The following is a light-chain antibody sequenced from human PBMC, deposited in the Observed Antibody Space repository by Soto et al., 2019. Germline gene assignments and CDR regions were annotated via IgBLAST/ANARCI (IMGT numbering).Light chain of an antibody. J-gene: IGKJ3*01. V-gene: IGKV1-9*01. CDR3: QQLNSYPLT. CDR2: AAS. CDR1: QGISSY. Sequence: DIQLTQSPSFLSASVGDRVTITCRASQGISSYLAWYQQKPVKAPRLLIYAASTLQSGGPSRFSGSGSGTEFTLTISSLKPEDFATYYCQQLNSYPLTFGPVTKVDIK.